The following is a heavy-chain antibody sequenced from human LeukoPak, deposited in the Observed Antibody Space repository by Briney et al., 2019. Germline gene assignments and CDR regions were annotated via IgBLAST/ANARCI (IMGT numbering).Heavy chain of an antibody. CDR3: AREECSGGSCFFGSY. D-gene: IGHD2-15*01. Sequence: ASVKVSCKASGYTFTSYGISWVRQAPGQGLEWMGWISPNNGNTDYAQKVQGRVTMTTDTPTTTAYMELRSLRSDDTAVYYCAREECSGGSCFFGSYWGQGTLVTVSS. CDR1: GYTFTSYG. V-gene: IGHV1-18*01. J-gene: IGHJ4*02. CDR2: ISPNNGNT.